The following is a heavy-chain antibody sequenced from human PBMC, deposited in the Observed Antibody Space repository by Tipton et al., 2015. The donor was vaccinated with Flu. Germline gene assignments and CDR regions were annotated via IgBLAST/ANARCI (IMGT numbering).Heavy chain of an antibody. CDR3: ARGGPLRYSSRMKYGMDV. Sequence: SLRLSCAASGFTFSDYYIKWIRQAPGKGLEWVSYSSSSGSTIYYADSVKGRFTISRDNAKNSLYLQMNSLRAEDTAVYYCARGGPLRYSSRMKYGMDVWGQGTTVTVSS. J-gene: IGHJ6*02. D-gene: IGHD6-13*01. CDR1: GFTFSDYY. CDR2: SSSSGSTI. V-gene: IGHV3-11*01.